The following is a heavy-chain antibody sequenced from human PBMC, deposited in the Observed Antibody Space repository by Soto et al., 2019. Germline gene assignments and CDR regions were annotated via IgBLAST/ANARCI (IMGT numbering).Heavy chain of an antibody. CDR1: GGTFSSYT. V-gene: IGHV1-69*04. D-gene: IGHD3-3*02. J-gene: IGHJ4*02. Sequence: ASVKVSCKASGGTFSSYTISWVRQAPGQGLEWMGRIIPILGIANYAQKFQGRVTITADKSTSTAYMELSSLRSEDTAVYYCARELQHFYYFDYWGQGTLVTVSS. CDR3: ARELQHFYYFDY. CDR2: IIPILGIA.